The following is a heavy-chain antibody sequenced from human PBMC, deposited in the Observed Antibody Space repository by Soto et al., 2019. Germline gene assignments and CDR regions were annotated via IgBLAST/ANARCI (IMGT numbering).Heavy chain of an antibody. Sequence: ASVKVSCKGSGYTFTGNYIQWVRQAPGQGLEWMGWINPNSGGTTYAQKFQGRVTLTRDTSITTAYMELSRLTSDDTAVYFCAREGSGWKYFDYWGQGSLVTVSS. J-gene: IGHJ4*02. V-gene: IGHV1-2*02. CDR2: INPNSGGT. CDR1: GYTFTGNY. D-gene: IGHD6-19*01. CDR3: AREGSGWKYFDY.